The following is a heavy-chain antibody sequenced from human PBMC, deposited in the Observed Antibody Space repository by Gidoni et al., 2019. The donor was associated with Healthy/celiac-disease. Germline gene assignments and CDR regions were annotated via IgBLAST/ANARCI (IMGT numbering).Heavy chain of an antibody. CDR1: GGSISSYY. J-gene: IGHJ4*02. D-gene: IGHD6-13*01. CDR2: IYTSGST. Sequence: QVQLQESGPGLVKPSETLSLTCTVSGGSISSYYWSWIRPPAGKGLEWIGRIYTSGSTNYNPSLKSRVTMSVDTSKNQFSLKLSSVTAADTAVYYCARGGRVRIRSSSWSFDYWGQGTLVTVSS. CDR3: ARGGRVRIRSSSWSFDY. V-gene: IGHV4-4*07.